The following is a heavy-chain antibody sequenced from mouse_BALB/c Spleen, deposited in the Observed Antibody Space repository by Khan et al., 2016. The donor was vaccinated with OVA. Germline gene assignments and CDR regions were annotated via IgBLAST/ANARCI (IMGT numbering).Heavy chain of an antibody. D-gene: IGHD2-1*01. J-gene: IGHJ1*01. Sequence: EVKLVESGGGSVQPGGSRKLSCAASGFTFSNFGMHWVRQAPKKGLEWVAYISSGSSTIYYVDTVKGRFTISRDNPKNTLFLQMTSLRSEDTAMYYCARSGGNFHWYFDVWGAGTSVTVSS. V-gene: IGHV5-17*02. CDR1: GFTFSNFG. CDR2: ISSGSSTI. CDR3: ARSGGNFHWYFDV.